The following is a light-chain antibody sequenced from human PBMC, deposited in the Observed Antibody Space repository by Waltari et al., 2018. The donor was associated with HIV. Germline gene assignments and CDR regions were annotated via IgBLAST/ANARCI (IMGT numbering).Light chain of an antibody. V-gene: IGLV1-44*01. J-gene: IGLJ3*02. Sequence: QSVLTQPPSASGTPGKSVTISCSGIQSNLGSNTLSWYQQLPGTAPKLFIHSNHQRPSGVPDRFSGSKSGTSASLAISGLQSEDEADYYCAAWDDSLNGWVFGGGTKLTVV. CDR2: SNH. CDR3: AAWDDSLNGWV. CDR1: QSNLGSNT.